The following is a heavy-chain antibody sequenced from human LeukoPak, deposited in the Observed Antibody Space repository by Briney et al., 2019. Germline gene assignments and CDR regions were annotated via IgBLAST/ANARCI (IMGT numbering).Heavy chain of an antibody. CDR3: ARELIYGSGPEGY. D-gene: IGHD3-10*01. Sequence: GGSLRLSCAASGFIFSTYDMHWVRQAPGKGLEWVANIKEDGSEKNYVDSLKGRFTISRDNAKNTLYLQMNSLRAEDTAVYYCARELIYGSGPEGYWGQGTLVTVSS. CDR1: GFIFSTYD. V-gene: IGHV3-7*01. J-gene: IGHJ4*02. CDR2: IKEDGSEK.